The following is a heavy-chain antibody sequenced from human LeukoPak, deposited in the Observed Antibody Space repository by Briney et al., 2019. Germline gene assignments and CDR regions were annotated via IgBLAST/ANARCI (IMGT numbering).Heavy chain of an antibody. Sequence: SETLSLTCTVSGGPVSSGSYYWSWIRQPPGKGLEWIGYIYYSGSTNYNPSLKSRVTISVDTSKNQFSLKLSSVTAADTAVYYCARVSYESGFDYWGQGTLVTVSS. D-gene: IGHD3-16*01. V-gene: IGHV4-61*01. J-gene: IGHJ4*02. CDR2: IYYSGST. CDR3: ARVSYESGFDY. CDR1: GGPVSSGSYY.